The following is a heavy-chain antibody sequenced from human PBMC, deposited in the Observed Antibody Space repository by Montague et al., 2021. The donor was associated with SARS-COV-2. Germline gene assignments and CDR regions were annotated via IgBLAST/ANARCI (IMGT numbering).Heavy chain of an antibody. V-gene: IGHV3-23*03. CDR2: IYSGGSST. J-gene: IGHJ4*02. CDR3: ATGGYCSSTSCYGGYY. Sequence: SLRLSCAASGFTFSSYAMSWVRQAPGKGLEWVSVIYSGGSSTYYADSVKGRFTISRDNSKNTLYLQMNSLRAEDTVVYYCATGGYCSSTSCYGGYYWGQGTLVTVSS. CDR1: GFTFSSYA. D-gene: IGHD2-2*01.